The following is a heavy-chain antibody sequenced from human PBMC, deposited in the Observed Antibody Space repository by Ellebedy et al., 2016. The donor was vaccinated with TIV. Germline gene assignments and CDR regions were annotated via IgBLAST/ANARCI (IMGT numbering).Heavy chain of an antibody. CDR3: VRNGHPFTGYGNDY. V-gene: IGHV3-33*01. J-gene: IGHJ4*02. CDR2: ISATESEK. D-gene: IGHD2-2*03. Sequence: GGSLTLSXAASGFTFSTYGMHWVRQAPDKGLEWVAFISATESEKYYVDSVKGRFTISRDNAKNTVSLQMNSLRADDSAVYYCVRNGHPFTGYGNDYWGQGTLVTVSS. CDR1: GFTFSTYG.